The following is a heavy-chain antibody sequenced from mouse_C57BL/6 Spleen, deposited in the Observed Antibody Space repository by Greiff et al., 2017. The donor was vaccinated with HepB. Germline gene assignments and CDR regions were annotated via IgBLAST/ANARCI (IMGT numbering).Heavy chain of an antibody. CDR1: GYSITSGYG. CDR2: ISYSGST. Sequence: DVQLQESGPGLVKPSQSLSLTCTVTGYSITSGYGWNWIRQFPGNKLEWMGYISYSGSTNYNPSLKSRISIIRDTSKKHCFLQLNSVTTEDTATYYCARTARIKYWSQGTTLAVSS. D-gene: IGHD3-3*01. V-gene: IGHV3-2*02. J-gene: IGHJ2*01. CDR3: ARTARIKY.